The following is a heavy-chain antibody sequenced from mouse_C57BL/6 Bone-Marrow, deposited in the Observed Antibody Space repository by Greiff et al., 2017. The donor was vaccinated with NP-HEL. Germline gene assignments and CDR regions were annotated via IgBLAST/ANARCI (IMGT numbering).Heavy chain of an antibody. V-gene: IGHV1-53*01. CDR2: INPSNGGT. CDR3: ATYYYGSSPFDY. Sequence: QVHVKQPGTELVKPGASVKLSCKASGYTFTSYWMHWVKQRPGQGLEWIGNINPSNGGTNYNEKFKSKATLTVDKSSSTAYMQLSSLTSEDSAVYYCATYYYGSSPFDYWGQGTTLTVSS. D-gene: IGHD1-1*01. J-gene: IGHJ2*01. CDR1: GYTFTSYW.